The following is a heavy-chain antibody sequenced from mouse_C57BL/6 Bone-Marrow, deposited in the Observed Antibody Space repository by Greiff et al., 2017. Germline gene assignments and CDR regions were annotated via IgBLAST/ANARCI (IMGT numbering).Heavy chain of an antibody. J-gene: IGHJ2*01. Sequence: EVKLVESGGGLVKPGGSLKLSCAASGFTFSDYGMHWVRPAPEKGLEWVAYISIGSSTIYYADTVKGRFTISRDNAKNTLFLQMTSLRTEDTAMYYCARIPRLLRTGGYFDYWGQGTTLTVSS. CDR3: ARIPRLLRTGGYFDY. D-gene: IGHD1-1*01. V-gene: IGHV5-17*01. CDR1: GFTFSDYG. CDR2: ISIGSSTI.